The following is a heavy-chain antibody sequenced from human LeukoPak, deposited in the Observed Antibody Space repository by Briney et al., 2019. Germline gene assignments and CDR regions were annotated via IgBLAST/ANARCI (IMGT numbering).Heavy chain of an antibody. CDR2: ITSSPSTT. CDR1: GFTFSTYS. CDR3: ARVVGGVVGAAAPRDYFDY. V-gene: IGHV3-48*02. J-gene: IGHJ4*02. Sequence: GGSLRLSCAASGFTFSTYSMNWVRQAPGKGLEWVSYITSSPSTTYYADSVKGRFTISRDNAKNSLYLQMNSLRDEDTAVYYCARVVGGVVGAAAPRDYFDYWGQGTLVTVSS. D-gene: IGHD2-15*01.